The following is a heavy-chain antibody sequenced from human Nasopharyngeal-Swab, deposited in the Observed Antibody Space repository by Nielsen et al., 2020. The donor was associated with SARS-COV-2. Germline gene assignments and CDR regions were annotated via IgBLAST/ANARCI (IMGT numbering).Heavy chain of an antibody. V-gene: IGHV3-23*01. CDR2: VSHSSDET. J-gene: IGHJ4*02. CDR1: GFTLSRNA. CDR3: AKDLRYWAFDF. D-gene: IGHD2-8*02. Sequence: GESLKISCAVSGFTLSRNAMAWVRQAPGKGLEWVSSVSHSSDETFYADSVKGRFTMSRDSSKNTVSLQMNGLRDDDTAIYYCAKDLRYWAFDFWGQGTLVTVSS.